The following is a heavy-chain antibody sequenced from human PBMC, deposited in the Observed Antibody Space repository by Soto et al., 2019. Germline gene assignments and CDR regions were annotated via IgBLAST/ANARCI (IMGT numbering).Heavy chain of an antibody. CDR3: TTDSSSWYRVEY. CDR1: GFTFSNAW. J-gene: IGHJ4*02. D-gene: IGHD6-13*01. Sequence: EVQLVESGGGLVKPGGSLRLSCAASGFTFSNAWMSWVRQAPGKRLEWVGRIKSKTDGGTTDYAAHVKGRFTISRHDSKNTLYLQMNSLKTEDTAVYYCTTDSSSWYRVEYWGQGTLVTVSS. CDR2: IKSKTDGGTT. V-gene: IGHV3-15*01.